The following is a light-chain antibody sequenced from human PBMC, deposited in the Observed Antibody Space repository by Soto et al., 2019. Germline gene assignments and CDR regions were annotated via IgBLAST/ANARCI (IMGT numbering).Light chain of an antibody. Sequence: EIVLTQSPDTLSLSPGEGATLSCRATEVISSSHLAWYQQRPGQVPRLLIHRASIRATGIPDRFSGGGSGTGFTLTISSLQSEDFAGYYCQQYNHWPPFTFGQGTKLVIK. J-gene: IGKJ2*01. CDR3: QQYNHWPPFT. CDR1: EVISSSH. V-gene: IGKV3D-15*01. CDR2: RAS.